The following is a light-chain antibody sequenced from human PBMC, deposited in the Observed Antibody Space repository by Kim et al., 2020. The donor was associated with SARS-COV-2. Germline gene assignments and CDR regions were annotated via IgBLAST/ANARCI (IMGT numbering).Light chain of an antibody. CDR1: QAVSSW. CDR3: QQGNSLPLLT. V-gene: IGKV1D-12*01. CDR2: DAS. J-gene: IGKJ4*01. Sequence: DIHLTQSPSSVSASVGDTVIITCRASQAVSSWLAWYQQRPGKAPKLLIYDASRLQNGVPSRFSGSGNGIDFTLTISGLQPEDFATYYCQQGNSLPLLTFGGGTKVDTK.